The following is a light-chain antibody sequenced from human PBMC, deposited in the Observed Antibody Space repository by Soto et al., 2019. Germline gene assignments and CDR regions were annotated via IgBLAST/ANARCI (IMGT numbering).Light chain of an antibody. V-gene: IGLV2-14*01. CDR2: EVS. Sequence: QSVLTQPASVSGSPGQSITISCTGTSSDIGSSNYVSWYQHHPGKAPQLMIYEVSNRPSGVSDRFSGSKSGNTASLTISGLQAEDEAAYYCSSYKSSTTRVFGGGTKVTVL. CDR3: SSYKSSTTRV. CDR1: SSDIGSSNY. J-gene: IGLJ3*02.